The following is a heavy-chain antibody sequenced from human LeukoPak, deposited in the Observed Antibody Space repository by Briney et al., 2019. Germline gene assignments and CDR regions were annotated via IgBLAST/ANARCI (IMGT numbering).Heavy chain of an antibody. CDR2: INPNSGDT. Sequence: ASVKVFYKASGYIFTGYHIHWVRQAPGQGLEWMGWINPNSGDTSFAQKFQGRVTMTGDTSISTTYMELIRLTSDDTAVYYCARDGNFDHSGQGTLVTVSS. CDR3: ARDGNFDH. J-gene: IGHJ4*02. CDR1: GYIFTGYH. V-gene: IGHV1-2*02. D-gene: IGHD1-26*01.